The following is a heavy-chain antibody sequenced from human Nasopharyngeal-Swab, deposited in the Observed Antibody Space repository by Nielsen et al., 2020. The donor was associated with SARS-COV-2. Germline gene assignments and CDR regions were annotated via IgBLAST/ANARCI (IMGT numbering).Heavy chain of an antibody. D-gene: IGHD1-26*01. V-gene: IGHV3-7*03. Sequence: GESLKISCAASGFTFSNFWMTSVRQAPGKGLEWVANIKEDGTERYHVDSVKGRFTISRDNAKNSLFLQMNSLRAEDTAVYFCARAVAGATDYWGQGTLVTVSS. CDR3: ARAVAGATDY. CDR1: GFTFSNFW. J-gene: IGHJ4*02. CDR2: IKEDGTER.